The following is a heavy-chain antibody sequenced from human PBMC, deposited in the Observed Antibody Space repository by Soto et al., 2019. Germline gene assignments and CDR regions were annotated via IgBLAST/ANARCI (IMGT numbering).Heavy chain of an antibody. J-gene: IGHJ5*02. CDR2: MNPGSGDT. CDR1: GYTFTNND. CDR3: ARMESFGSLNWFDP. D-gene: IGHD5-18*01. Sequence: ASVKVSCKASGYTFTNNDVSWVRQATGQGLEWMGWMNPGSGDTGYAQKFQGRVTMTRDISIATAYMELNSLTSEDTAIYYCARMESFGSLNWFDPWGRGTLVTVSS. V-gene: IGHV1-8*02.